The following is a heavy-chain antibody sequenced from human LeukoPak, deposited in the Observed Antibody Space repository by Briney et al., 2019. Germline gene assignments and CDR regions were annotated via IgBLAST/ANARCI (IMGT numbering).Heavy chain of an antibody. J-gene: IGHJ4*02. Sequence: GGSLRLSCAASGFTFSGYAMSGVRQAPGKGLEWVPVISGSGGNTYYADSVKGLLIISRDNSNNTLYLQLNSLRAEDTAIYYCAKAMCSGGSCYCHLDYWGQGTLVTVSS. CDR2: ISGSGGNT. V-gene: IGHV3-23*01. CDR1: GFTFSGYA. CDR3: AKAMCSGGSCYCHLDY. D-gene: IGHD2-15*01.